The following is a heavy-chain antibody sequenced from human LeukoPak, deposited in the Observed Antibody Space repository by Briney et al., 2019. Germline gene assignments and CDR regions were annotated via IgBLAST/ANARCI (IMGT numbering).Heavy chain of an antibody. CDR2: IYYSGSS. CDR3: ARYGYSYGYIIDY. V-gene: IGHV4-39*01. D-gene: IGHD5-18*01. Sequence: SETLSLTCTVSGVSISSSSYYWGWIRQPPGKGLEWIGSIYYSGSSYYNPSLKSRVTISVDTSKNQFSLKLSSVPAADTAVYYCARYGYSYGYIIDYWGQGTLVTVSS. CDR1: GVSISSSSYY. J-gene: IGHJ4*02.